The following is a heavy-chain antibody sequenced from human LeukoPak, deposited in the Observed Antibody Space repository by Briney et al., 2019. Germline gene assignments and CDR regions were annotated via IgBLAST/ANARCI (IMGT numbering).Heavy chain of an antibody. Sequence: SETLSLTCAVYGGSFSGYYWSWIRQSPGKGLEWIGEINHSGSTNYNPSLKSRVTISVDTSKNQFSLKLSSVTAADTAVYYCARGGVVVAATPLLNWFDPWGQGTLVTVSS. CDR1: GGSFSGYY. J-gene: IGHJ5*02. CDR3: ARGGVVVAATPLLNWFDP. CDR2: INHSGST. D-gene: IGHD2-15*01. V-gene: IGHV4-34*01.